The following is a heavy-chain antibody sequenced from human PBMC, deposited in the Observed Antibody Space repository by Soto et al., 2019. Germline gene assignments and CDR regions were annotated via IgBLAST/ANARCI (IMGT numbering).Heavy chain of an antibody. CDR1: GGSFSGYY. CDR3: ARAARKYSSSSPPNDY. J-gene: IGHJ4*02. Sequence: SETLSLTCAVYGGSFSGYYWNWIRQPPGKGLEWIGEINHSGSTNYNPSLKSRVTISVDTSKNQFSLKLSSVTAADTAVYYCARAARKYSSSSPPNDYWGQGTLVTVSS. CDR2: INHSGST. D-gene: IGHD6-6*01. V-gene: IGHV4-34*01.